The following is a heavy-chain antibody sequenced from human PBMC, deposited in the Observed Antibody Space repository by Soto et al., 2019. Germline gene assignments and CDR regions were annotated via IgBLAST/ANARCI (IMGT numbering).Heavy chain of an antibody. CDR3: AKDLQSYGDYDYYCYGMDV. J-gene: IGHJ6*02. Sequence: QVQLVESGGGEVQPGRSLTVSCAASGFTFSTYGMHWVRQTPGKGLEWVAVISYDGTNKFYSDSVKGRFTISRDNFKNPLTLQMTSLRADATAVYSCAKDLQSYGDYDYYCYGMDVWGLGTRVTVSS. CDR1: GFTFSTYG. V-gene: IGHV3-30*18. D-gene: IGHD4-17*01. CDR2: ISYDGTNK.